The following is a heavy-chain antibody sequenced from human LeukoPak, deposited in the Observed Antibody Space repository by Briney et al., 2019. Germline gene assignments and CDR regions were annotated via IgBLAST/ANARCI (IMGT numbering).Heavy chain of an antibody. J-gene: IGHJ5*02. D-gene: IGHD3-10*01. Sequence: SQTLSLTCTVSGGSISSGSYFCSWIRQPAGKGLEWIGRIYTSGSTNYNPSLKSRVTISVDTSKNQFSLKLSSVTAADTAVYYCARGDYYGSGIYYNFNWCDPWGQGTLVTVSS. CDR3: ARGDYYGSGIYYNFNWCDP. CDR2: IYTSGST. V-gene: IGHV4-61*02. CDR1: GGSISSGSYF.